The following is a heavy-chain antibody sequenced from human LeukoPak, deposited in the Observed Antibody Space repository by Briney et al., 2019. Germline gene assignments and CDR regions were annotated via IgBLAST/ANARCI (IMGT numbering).Heavy chain of an antibody. CDR3: ARDLSGAADYYFDY. CDR1: GFTVSTTY. CDR2: IYSGGSS. J-gene: IGHJ4*02. Sequence: GGSLRLSCAASGFTVSTTYMGWVRQAPGKGLDWVSLIYSGGSSYYADSVKGRFTISRDNSKNTLYLQMNSLRGEDTAVYYCARDLSGAADYYFDYWGQGTLVTVSS. D-gene: IGHD6-19*01. V-gene: IGHV3-66*02.